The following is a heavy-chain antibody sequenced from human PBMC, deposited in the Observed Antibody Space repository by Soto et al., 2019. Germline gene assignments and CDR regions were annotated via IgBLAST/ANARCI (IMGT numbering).Heavy chain of an antibody. Sequence: GGSLRLPCAASGFIFKMYWMHWVRQSPGKGLVWISRIYNDGTYSDYADSVRGRFTISRDNVNDTLYLQMNNLRAEDSGLYYCTRGPRPISTGTGAYWGQGTQVTVSS. J-gene: IGHJ4*02. CDR2: IYNDGTYS. D-gene: IGHD3-10*01. V-gene: IGHV3-74*01. CDR3: TRGPRPISTGTGAY. CDR1: GFIFKMYW.